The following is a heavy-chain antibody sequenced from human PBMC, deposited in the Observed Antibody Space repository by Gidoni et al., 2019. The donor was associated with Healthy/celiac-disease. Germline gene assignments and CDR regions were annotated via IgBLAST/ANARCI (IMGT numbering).Heavy chain of an antibody. CDR1: GFTFSSYE. CDR3: ARDSPIAVAGIFFRYTAEANWFDP. J-gene: IGHJ5*02. V-gene: IGHV3-48*03. Sequence: EVQLVESGGGLVQPGGSLRLSCAASGFTFSSYEMNWVRQAPGKGLEWVSYISSSGSTIYYADSVKGRFTISRDNAKNSLYLQMNSLRAEDTAVYYCARDSPIAVAGIFFRYTAEANWFDPWGQGTLVTVSS. D-gene: IGHD6-19*01. CDR2: ISSSGSTI.